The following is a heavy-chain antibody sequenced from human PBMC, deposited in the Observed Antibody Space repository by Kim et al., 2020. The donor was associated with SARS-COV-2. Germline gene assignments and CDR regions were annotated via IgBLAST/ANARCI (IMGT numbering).Heavy chain of an antibody. J-gene: IGHJ4*02. D-gene: IGHD6-13*01. V-gene: IGHV1-46*01. CDR2: GSST. CDR3: ARDHSDY. Sequence: GSSTSHAQKFHGRVTMTRETSTSTVYMELRSLGAEDTAVYYCARDHSDYWGQGTLVTVSS.